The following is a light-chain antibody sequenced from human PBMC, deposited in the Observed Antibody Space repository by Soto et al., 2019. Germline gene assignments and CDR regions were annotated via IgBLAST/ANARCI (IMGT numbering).Light chain of an antibody. CDR1: QSVSSSY. J-gene: IGKJ4*01. V-gene: IGKV3-20*01. CDR3: QQDGSSPLT. Sequence: EIVLTQSPGTLSLSPGERATLSCRASQSVSSSYLAWYQQKPGQAPRLLIYGASSRATGIPDRFSGSGSGTDFTLTISRLETEAFAVYFCQQDGSSPLTFGGGTKVEIK. CDR2: GAS.